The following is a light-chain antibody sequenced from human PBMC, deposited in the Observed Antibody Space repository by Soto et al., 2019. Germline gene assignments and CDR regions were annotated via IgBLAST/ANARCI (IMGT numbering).Light chain of an antibody. Sequence: DIQMTQSPSSLSASIGDRVTITCRASQGIRNDLDWYQQKPGRAPKRLIYAASSLQSGVPSRFSGSGSGTEFTLTISSLQPEDFTTYYCLQHNSYPLTFGGGTKVEIK. V-gene: IGKV1-17*01. CDR3: LQHNSYPLT. CDR2: AAS. CDR1: QGIRND. J-gene: IGKJ4*01.